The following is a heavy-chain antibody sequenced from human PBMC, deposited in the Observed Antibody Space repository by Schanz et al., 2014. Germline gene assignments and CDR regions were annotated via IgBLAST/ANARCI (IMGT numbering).Heavy chain of an antibody. D-gene: IGHD2-8*01. CDR2: ISHNSHYT. V-gene: IGHV3-11*06. Sequence: QVQLVESGGGVVQPGRSLRLSCAGSGFSFSDYGMHWVRQAPGRGLEWVSYISHNSHYTNYADSVKGRFTISRDNAKNSLYLQMNSLRAEDTAVYYCARAGCINGACKYGMDVWGQGTTVTVSS. J-gene: IGHJ6*02. CDR3: ARAGCINGACKYGMDV. CDR1: GFSFSDYG.